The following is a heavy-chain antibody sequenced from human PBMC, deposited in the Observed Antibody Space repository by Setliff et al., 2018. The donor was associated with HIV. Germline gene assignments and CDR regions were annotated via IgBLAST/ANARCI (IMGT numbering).Heavy chain of an antibody. D-gene: IGHD2-21*02. CDR2: IFYSGNT. Sequence: SETLSLTCTVSGGSISSSNYYWGWIRQPPGKGREWIGSIFYSGNTYYMPSLQSRVTISVDMSKNQFSLNLNSVTAADTAVYYCARGQGCGGGCHYAFEMWGQGTVVTVSS. J-gene: IGHJ3*02. V-gene: IGHV4-39*01. CDR3: ARGQGCGGGCHYAFEM. CDR1: GGSISSSNYY.